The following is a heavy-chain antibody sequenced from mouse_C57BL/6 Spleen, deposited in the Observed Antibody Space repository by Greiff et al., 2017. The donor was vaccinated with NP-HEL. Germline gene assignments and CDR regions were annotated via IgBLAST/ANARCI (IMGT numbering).Heavy chain of an antibody. CDR2: ILPGSGST. V-gene: IGHV1-9*01. Sequence: VQLQQSGAELMKPGASVKLSCKATGYTFTGYWIEWVKQRPGHGLEWIGEILPGSGSTNYNEKFKGKATFTADTSSTTAYMQLSSLTTEDSAIYYGASGYYYGSSYDYYAMDYWGQGTSVTVSS. CDR3: ASGYYYGSSYDYYAMDY. D-gene: IGHD1-1*01. J-gene: IGHJ4*01. CDR1: GYTFTGYW.